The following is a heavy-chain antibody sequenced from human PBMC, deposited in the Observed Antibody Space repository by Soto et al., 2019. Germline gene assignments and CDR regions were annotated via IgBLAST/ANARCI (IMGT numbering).Heavy chain of an antibody. J-gene: IGHJ3*02. CDR2: IYHIGST. CDR3: SRVLPKTDAFDI. V-gene: IGHV4-30-2*01. Sequence: QLQLQESGSGLVKPSQTLSLTCAVSGGSISSGGYSWSWIRQPPGKGLEWIGYIYHIGSTYYNPSLKSRVTISVDRSKNQFSLKLSSVTAADTAVYYCSRVLPKTDAFDIWGQGTMVTVSS. CDR1: GGSISSGGYS.